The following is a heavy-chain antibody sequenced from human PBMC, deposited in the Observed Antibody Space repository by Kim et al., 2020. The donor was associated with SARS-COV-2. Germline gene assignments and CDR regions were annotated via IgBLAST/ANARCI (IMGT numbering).Heavy chain of an antibody. V-gene: IGHV3-64D*09. CDR3: VRGGHGGYYYYYGMDV. D-gene: IGHD3-10*01. Sequence: GGSLRLSCSASGFTFSSYAMHWVRQAPGKGLEYVSAISSNGGSTYYADSVKGRFTISRDNSKNTLYLQMSSLRAEDTAVYYCVRGGHGGYYYYYGMDVWGQGTTVTVSS. J-gene: IGHJ6*02. CDR2: ISSNGGST. CDR1: GFTFSSYA.